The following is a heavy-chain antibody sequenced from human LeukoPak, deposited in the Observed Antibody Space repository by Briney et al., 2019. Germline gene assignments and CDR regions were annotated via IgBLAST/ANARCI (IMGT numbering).Heavy chain of an antibody. CDR2: IYPGDSDT. J-gene: IGHJ2*01. CDR1: GYSFTSYW. CDR3: ARRGPVYWYFDL. Sequence: PGGSLRLSCKGSGYSFTSYWIGWVRQMPGKGLEWMGIIYPGDSDTRYGPSFQGQVTISADKSISTAYLQWNSLKASGTAMYYCARRGPVYWYFDLWGRGTLVTVSS. D-gene: IGHD1-14*01. V-gene: IGHV5-51*01.